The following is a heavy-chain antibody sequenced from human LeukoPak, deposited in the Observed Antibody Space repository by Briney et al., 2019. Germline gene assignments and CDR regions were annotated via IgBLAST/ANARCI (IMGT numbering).Heavy chain of an antibody. V-gene: IGHV4-4*02. J-gene: IGHJ3*02. Sequence: SGTLSLTCAVSSGSISSSNWWNCVCQPPGKGLGWIGEIYHSGSTNYNPSLKSRVTISVDKSENQFSLKLSSVTAADTAVYYRARPPVALDAFDIWGQGTMVTVSS. CDR1: SGSISSSNW. CDR2: IYHSGST. D-gene: IGHD5-12*01. CDR3: ARPPVALDAFDI.